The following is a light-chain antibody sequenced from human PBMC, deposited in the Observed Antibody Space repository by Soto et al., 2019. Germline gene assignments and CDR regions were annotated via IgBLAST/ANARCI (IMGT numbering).Light chain of an antibody. CDR2: DAS. CDR3: QQRSNWPPYT. J-gene: IGKJ2*01. Sequence: EIVLTQSPATLSLSPGERATLSCRASQSVSSYLAWYQQKPGQAPRLLIYDASNRATGIPARFSGSGSGTDFTLPISSLEHEDFAVYYCQQRSNWPPYTFGQVTKLEIK. CDR1: QSVSSY. V-gene: IGKV3-11*01.